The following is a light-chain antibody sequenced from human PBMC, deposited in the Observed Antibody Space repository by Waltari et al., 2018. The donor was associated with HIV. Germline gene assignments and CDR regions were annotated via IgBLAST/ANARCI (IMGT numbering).Light chain of an antibody. V-gene: IGKV1-39*01. CDR2: STS. CDR3: QQSSSTPRT. J-gene: IGKJ2*01. Sequence: DMQLTQSPSSLSASVGDRVTTTCRASQSIASYLNWYEQKPGHAPKLLIYSTSSLKSGVPSRFTGSGSGTDFTLTISSLQPDDFATYYCQQSSSTPRTFGQGTKVEIK. CDR1: QSIASY.